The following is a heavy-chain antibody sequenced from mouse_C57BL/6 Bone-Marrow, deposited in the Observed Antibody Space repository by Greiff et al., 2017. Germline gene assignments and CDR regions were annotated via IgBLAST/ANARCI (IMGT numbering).Heavy chain of an antibody. CDR1: GYTFTSYD. J-gene: IGHJ3*01. V-gene: IGHV1-85*01. CDR2: IYPRDGST. CDR3: ARHYDYDWCAY. Sequence: QVQLQQSGPELVKPGASVKLSCKASGYTFTSYDINWVKQRPGQGLEWIGWIYPRDGSTKYNEKFKGKATLTVDTSSSTAYMELHSLTSEDSAVYFCARHYDYDWCAYWGQGTLVTVSA. D-gene: IGHD2-4*01.